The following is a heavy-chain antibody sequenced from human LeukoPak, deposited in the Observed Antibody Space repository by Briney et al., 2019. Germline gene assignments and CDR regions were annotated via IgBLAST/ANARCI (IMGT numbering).Heavy chain of an antibody. V-gene: IGHV3-23*01. Sequence: GGSLRLSCAASGFTFSSYAMSWVRQAPGERLDWVSVISGRGEDTYYADSVKGRFTISRDNSKNTVYLQMNSLRAEDTAVYYCAKDSALGGLDYFDSWGQGTLDTVSS. CDR2: ISGRGEDT. CDR1: GFTFSSYA. J-gene: IGHJ4*01. CDR3: AKDSALGGLDYFDS. D-gene: IGHD3-10*01.